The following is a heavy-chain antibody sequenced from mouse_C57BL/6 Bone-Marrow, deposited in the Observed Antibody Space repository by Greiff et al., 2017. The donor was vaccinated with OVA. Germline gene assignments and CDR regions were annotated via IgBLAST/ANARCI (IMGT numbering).Heavy chain of an antibody. CDR2: INPGSGGT. CDR3: ARDESYYGSSLDY. Sequence: QVQLQQSGAELVRPGTSVKVSCKASGYAFTNYLIEWVKQRPGQGLEWIGVINPGSGGTNYNEKFKGKATLTADKSSITAYMQLSSLTSEDSAVYFCARDESYYGSSLDYWGQGTTLTVSS. D-gene: IGHD1-1*01. CDR1: GYAFTNYL. V-gene: IGHV1-54*01. J-gene: IGHJ2*01.